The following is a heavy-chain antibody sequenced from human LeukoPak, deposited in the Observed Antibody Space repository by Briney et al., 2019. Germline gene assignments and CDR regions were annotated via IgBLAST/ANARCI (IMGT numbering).Heavy chain of an antibody. CDR1: GFTFTIFG. D-gene: IGHD3-3*01. V-gene: IGHV3-48*01. J-gene: IGHJ3*02. Sequence: GGSLRLSCAASGFTFTIFGMNWVRQAPGKGPEWVSYIDARSGITNYADSVQGRFTISRDNAKESVFLQMNRLRVDDTAVYYCARTYDFGRGPPGDAFDNWGQGTPVTVSS. CDR3: ARTYDFGRGPPGDAFDN. CDR2: IDARSGIT.